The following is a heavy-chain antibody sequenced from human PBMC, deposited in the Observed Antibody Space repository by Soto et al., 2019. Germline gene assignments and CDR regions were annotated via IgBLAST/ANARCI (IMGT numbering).Heavy chain of an antibody. CDR3: ARVIHGYCDSSGYYFSWCHP. CDR2: IYYSGST. J-gene: IGHJ5*02. V-gene: IGHV4-59*01. Sequence: QVQLQESGPGLVKPSETLSLTCTVSGGSISSYYWSWIRQPPGKGLEWSGYIYYSGSTNYNPSLKSRVTISVDTSKNQFSLKLSSVTAADTVVYYCARVIHGYCDSSGYYFSWCHPWGQGTLVTVSS. D-gene: IGHD3-22*01. CDR1: GGSISSYY.